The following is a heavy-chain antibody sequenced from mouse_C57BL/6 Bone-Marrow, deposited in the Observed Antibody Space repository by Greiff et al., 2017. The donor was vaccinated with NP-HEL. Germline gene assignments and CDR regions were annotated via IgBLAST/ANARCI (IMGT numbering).Heavy chain of an antibody. CDR3: ARTGSSY. D-gene: IGHD1-1*01. CDR2: IDPSDSYT. V-gene: IGHV1-59*01. J-gene: IGHJ2*01. Sequence: QVHVKQPGAELVRPGTSVKLSCKASGYTFTSYWMHWVKQRPGQGLEWIGVIDPSDSYTNYNQKFKGKATLTVDTSSSTAYMQLSSLTSEDSAVYYCARTGSSYWGQGTTLTVSS. CDR1: GYTFTSYW.